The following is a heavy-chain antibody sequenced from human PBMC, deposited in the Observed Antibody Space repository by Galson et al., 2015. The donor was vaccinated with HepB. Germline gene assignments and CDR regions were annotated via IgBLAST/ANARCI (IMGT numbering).Heavy chain of an antibody. CDR3: ARGGGGVRTIVVVQHDAFDI. J-gene: IGHJ3*02. CDR1: GYTFTNYY. Sequence: CKASGYTFTNYYMHWVRQAPGQGLEWMGLINPSGGYTTYAQKLEDRVTMTWDTSTRTVYMELSSLRSEDTAVYYCARGGGGVRTIVVVQHDAFDIWGQGTVVTVSS. CDR2: INPSGGYT. D-gene: IGHD3-22*01. V-gene: IGHV1-46*04.